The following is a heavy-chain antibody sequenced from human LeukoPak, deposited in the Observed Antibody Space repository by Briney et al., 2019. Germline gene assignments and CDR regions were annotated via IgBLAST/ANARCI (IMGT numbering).Heavy chain of an antibody. Sequence: ASVKVSCKASGYTFTSYGISWVRQAPGQGLEWMGWISAYNGNTNYAQKLQGRVTMTTDTSTSTAYMELRSLRSDDTAVYYCARDGDGLKYYYDSSGYFDYWGQGTLVTVSS. CDR3: ARDGDGLKYYYDSSGYFDY. CDR2: ISAYNGNT. CDR1: GYTFTSYG. J-gene: IGHJ4*02. V-gene: IGHV1-18*01. D-gene: IGHD3-22*01.